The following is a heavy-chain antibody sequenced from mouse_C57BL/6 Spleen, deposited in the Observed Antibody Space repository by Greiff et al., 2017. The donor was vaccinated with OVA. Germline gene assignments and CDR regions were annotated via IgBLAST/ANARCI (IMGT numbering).Heavy chain of an antibody. CDR3: ARWLLQRGFDY. J-gene: IGHJ2*01. CDR2: IDPSDSYT. D-gene: IGHD2-3*01. V-gene: IGHV1-69*01. CDR1: GYTFTSYW. Sequence: QVQLQQSGAELVMPGASVKLSCKASGYTFTSYWMHWVKQRPGQGLEWIGEIDPSDSYTNYTQKFKGKSTLTVDKSSSTAYRQLSSLTSEDSAVYYCARWLLQRGFDYWGQGTTLTVAS.